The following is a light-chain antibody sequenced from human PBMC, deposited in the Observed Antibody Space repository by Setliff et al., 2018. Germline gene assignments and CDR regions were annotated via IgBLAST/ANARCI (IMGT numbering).Light chain of an antibody. CDR1: SSDIGVYNY. Sequence: QSALAQAASVSGSPGQSITISCTGTSSDIGVYNYVSWYQQHPGKAPKLMIYDVSRRPSGVSNRFSGSKSGNTASLTISGLQPEEADYYCSSYITSSTPPHVFGAGTKVTVL. CDR3: SSYITSSTPPHV. CDR2: DVS. J-gene: IGLJ1*01. V-gene: IGLV2-14*03.